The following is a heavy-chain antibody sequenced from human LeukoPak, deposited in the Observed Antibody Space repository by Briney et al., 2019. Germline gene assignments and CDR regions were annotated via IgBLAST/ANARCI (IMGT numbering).Heavy chain of an antibody. V-gene: IGHV1-69*13. CDR1: GGTFSSYA. CDR2: IIPIFGTA. D-gene: IGHD5-24*01. Sequence: SVKVSCKASGGTFSSYAISWVRQAPGQGLEWIGGIIPIFGTANYAQKFQGRVTITADESTSTAYMELSSLRSEDTAVYYCAGVEMATANWFDPWGQGTLVTVSS. CDR3: AGVEMATANWFDP. J-gene: IGHJ5*02.